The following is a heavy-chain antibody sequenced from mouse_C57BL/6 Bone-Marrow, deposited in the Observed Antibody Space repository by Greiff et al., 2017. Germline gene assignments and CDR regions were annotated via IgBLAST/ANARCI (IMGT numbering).Heavy chain of an antibody. D-gene: IGHD1-1*01. Sequence: QVQLQQPGAELVRPGTSVKLSCKASGYTFTSYWMHWVKQRPGQGLEWIGVIDPSDSYTNYNQKFKGKATLTVDTSSSTAYLQLSSLTSEDSAVYYCARKRGSSYVGFAYWGQGTLVTVSA. CDR1: GYTFTSYW. V-gene: IGHV1-59*01. CDR3: ARKRGSSYVGFAY. CDR2: IDPSDSYT. J-gene: IGHJ3*01.